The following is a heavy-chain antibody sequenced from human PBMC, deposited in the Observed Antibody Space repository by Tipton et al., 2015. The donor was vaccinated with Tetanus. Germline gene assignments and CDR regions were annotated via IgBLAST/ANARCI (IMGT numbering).Heavy chain of an antibody. D-gene: IGHD3-22*01. CDR1: GYSFTNYW. CDR3: AILLGGPYYYDGSGYPSEKGDY. CDR2: IDPSDSYT. V-gene: IGHV5-10-1*01. Sequence: EVQLVQSGAEVKKPGESLRISCKGSGYSFTNYWISWVRQMPGKGLEWMGRIDPSDSYTNYSPSFQGHVTISADKSSSTAYLQWSSRRASDSAMYFCAILLGGPYYYDGSGYPSEKGDYWGQGALVTVSS. J-gene: IGHJ4*02.